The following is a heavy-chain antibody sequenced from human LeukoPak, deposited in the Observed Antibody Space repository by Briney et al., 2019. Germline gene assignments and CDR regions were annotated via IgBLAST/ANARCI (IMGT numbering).Heavy chain of an antibody. D-gene: IGHD3-22*01. CDR1: GYTFIDYY. J-gene: IGHJ4*02. V-gene: IGHV1-2*02. CDR3: ARGEHYYDSSGREFEY. CDR2: ISPKSGAT. Sequence: ASVKVSCKTSGYTFIDYYMHWVRRAPGQGLEWMGWISPKSGATDYAQKFQGSVTMTWDTSMTTAYMQLSSLRSDDTAVYFCARGEHYYDSSGREFEYWGQGTLVTVSS.